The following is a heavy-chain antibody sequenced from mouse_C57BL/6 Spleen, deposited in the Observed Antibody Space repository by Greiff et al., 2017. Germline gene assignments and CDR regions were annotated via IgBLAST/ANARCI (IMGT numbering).Heavy chain of an antibody. J-gene: IGHJ4*01. V-gene: IGHV1-50*01. D-gene: IGHD4-1*02. CDR2: IDPSDSYT. Sequence: QVQLQQPGAELVKPGASVKLSCKASGYTFTSYWMQWVKQRPGQGLEWIGEIDPSDSYTNYNQKFKGKATLTVDTSSRTAYMQPSSLTCEDSAVYYCARRASTGSAMDYWGQGTSVTVSS. CDR1: GYTFTSYW. CDR3: ARRASTGSAMDY.